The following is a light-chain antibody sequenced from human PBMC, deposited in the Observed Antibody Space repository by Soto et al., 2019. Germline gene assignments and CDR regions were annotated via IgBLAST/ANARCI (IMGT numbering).Light chain of an antibody. CDR3: CSYVDTDTWV. J-gene: IGLJ3*02. CDR1: NSDVGGYNY. V-gene: IGLV2-11*01. CDR2: GVS. Sequence: QSVLTQPRSVSGSPGQSVTISCTGTNSDVGGYNYVSWYQQYPGKAPKLMISGVSERPSGVPDRFSGSKSGDTASLTISGLQAEDEADYYCCSYVDTDTWVFGRGTKLTVL.